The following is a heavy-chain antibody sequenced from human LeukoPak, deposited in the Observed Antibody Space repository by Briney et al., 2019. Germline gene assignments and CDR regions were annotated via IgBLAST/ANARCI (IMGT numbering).Heavy chain of an antibody. CDR3: ATSVASGWYPFDS. CDR2: IFPPDSDT. CDR1: RGSFTTYW. D-gene: IGHD6-19*01. J-gene: IGHJ4*02. Sequence: GEALKISCKGSRGSFTTYWIAWGRRMPGKGLEWMGIIFPPDSDTRYSPSFQDQVTFSVDMSINTAYLQWSSLQASDTAMYYCATSVASGWYPFDSWGQGTLVTVSS. V-gene: IGHV5-51*01.